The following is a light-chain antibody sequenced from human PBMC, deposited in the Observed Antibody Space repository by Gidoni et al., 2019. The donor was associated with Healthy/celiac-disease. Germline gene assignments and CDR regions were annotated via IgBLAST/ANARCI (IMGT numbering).Light chain of an antibody. J-gene: IGKJ3*01. CDR1: QSVSSY. CDR2: AAS. V-gene: IGKV3-11*01. CDR3: QQRSNWPPT. Sequence: EIVLTQSPATLSLSPGERATLSCRASQSVSSYLAWYQQKPGQAPRLLIYAASNRATGIPARFSGSGSGTVFTLPIRSLEPEDFAVYYCQQRSNWPPTFGPGTKVDIK.